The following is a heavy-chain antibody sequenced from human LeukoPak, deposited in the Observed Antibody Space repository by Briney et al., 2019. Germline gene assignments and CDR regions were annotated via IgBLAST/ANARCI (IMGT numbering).Heavy chain of an antibody. V-gene: IGHV3-30*03. Sequence: GGSLRLSCAASGFTFSSYGMHWVRQAPGKGLEWVAVVSYDGSNKYYADSVKGRFTISRDNSKNTLYLQMNSLRAEDTAVYYCRSMITFGGLWGQGTLVTVSS. J-gene: IGHJ4*02. CDR3: RSMITFGGL. D-gene: IGHD3-16*01. CDR2: VSYDGSNK. CDR1: GFTFSSYG.